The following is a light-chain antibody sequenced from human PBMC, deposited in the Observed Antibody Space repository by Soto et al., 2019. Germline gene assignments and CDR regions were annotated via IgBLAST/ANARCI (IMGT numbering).Light chain of an antibody. V-gene: IGKV1-39*01. CDR3: KKSYSTPTST. J-gene: IGKJ4*01. CDR1: QSISSY. CDR2: AAS. Sequence: DIQMTQSPSSLSASVGDRVTITCRASQSISSYLNWYQQKPGKAPKLLIYAASSLQSGVPSSFNGSGSGTKLKLTNTSKQPEDFANYNCKKSYSTPTSTVGGGTHLE.